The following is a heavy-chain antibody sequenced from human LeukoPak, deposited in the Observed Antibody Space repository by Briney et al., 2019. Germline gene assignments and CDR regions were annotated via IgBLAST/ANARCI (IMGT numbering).Heavy chain of an antibody. CDR1: GFTFSSYA. D-gene: IGHD6-13*01. CDR3: AKGRPTAAAGTRAYFDY. Sequence: GGSLRLSCAASGFTFSSYAMSWVRQAPGKGLEWVSAISGSGGSTYYADSVKGRFTISRDNSKNTLYLQMNSLRAEDTAVYYCAKGRPTAAAGTRAYFDYWGQGTLVTVSS. V-gene: IGHV3-23*01. CDR2: ISGSGGST. J-gene: IGHJ4*02.